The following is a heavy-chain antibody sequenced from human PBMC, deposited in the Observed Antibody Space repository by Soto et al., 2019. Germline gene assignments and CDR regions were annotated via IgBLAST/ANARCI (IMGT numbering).Heavy chain of an antibody. CDR3: AKLSGSSWLQTRYYFDY. CDR1: RFTFSTYE. D-gene: IGHD6-13*01. Sequence: GGSLRLSCAASRFTFSTYEMNWVRQAPGKGLEWVSYISTSGSTVYYADSVKGRFTISRDNTRNSLYLQMNSLRDEDTAVYYCAKLSGSSWLQTRYYFDYWGQGTLVTVSS. CDR2: ISTSGSTV. J-gene: IGHJ4*02. V-gene: IGHV3-48*03.